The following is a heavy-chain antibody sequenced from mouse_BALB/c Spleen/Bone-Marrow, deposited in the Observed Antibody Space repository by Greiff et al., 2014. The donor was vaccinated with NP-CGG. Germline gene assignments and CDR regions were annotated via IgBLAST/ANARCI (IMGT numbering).Heavy chain of an antibody. CDR2: IDPANGNT. D-gene: IGHD1-1*01. V-gene: IGHV14-3*02. J-gene: IGHJ2*01. Sequence: EVKLVESGAELVKPGASVKLSCTASGFNIKDTYMHWVKQRPEQGLEWIGRIDPANGNTKYDPKFQGKATITADTSSNTAYPQLSSLTSEDTAVYYCARYYYGSSYFDYWGQGTTLTVSS. CDR1: GFNIKDTY. CDR3: ARYYYGSSYFDY.